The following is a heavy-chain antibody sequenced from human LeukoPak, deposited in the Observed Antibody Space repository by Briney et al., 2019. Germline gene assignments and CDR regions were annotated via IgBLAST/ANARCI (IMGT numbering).Heavy chain of an antibody. CDR2: IKQDGSEI. D-gene: IGHD6-13*01. Sequence: PGGSLRLSCAASGFAFSTYWMSWVRQAPGMGLDWVANIKQDGSEIYYVDSVKGRFTISRDNAKSSLYLQMNSLRAEDTAVYYCTRGHSSSWYYFDYWGQGTLVTVSS. CDR1: GFAFSTYW. CDR3: TRGHSSSWYYFDY. V-gene: IGHV3-7*01. J-gene: IGHJ4*02.